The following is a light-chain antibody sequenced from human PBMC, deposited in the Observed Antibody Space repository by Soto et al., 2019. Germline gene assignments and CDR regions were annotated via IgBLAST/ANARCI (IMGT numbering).Light chain of an antibody. V-gene: IGKV3-11*01. CDR2: GAS. J-gene: IGKJ5*01. Sequence: EIVMTQSPATLSVSPGERATLSCGASQSVSSYLAWYQQKPGQAPRLLIYGASNRTTGIPARFSGSGSGTDFTLTISNLEPEDFAVYYCQQRSNWPANFGQGTRLEIK. CDR3: QQRSNWPAN. CDR1: QSVSSY.